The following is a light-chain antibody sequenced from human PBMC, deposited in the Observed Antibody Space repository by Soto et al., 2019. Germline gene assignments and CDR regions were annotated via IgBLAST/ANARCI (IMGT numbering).Light chain of an antibody. Sequence: EIVMTQYAATLSVSPGERATLSCRASQSVSSNLAWYQQKPGQAPRLLIYGASTRATGIPARFSGSGSGTEFTLTISSLQSEDFAVYYCQQYNNWPSLTFGGGTKADIK. J-gene: IGKJ4*01. CDR1: QSVSSN. V-gene: IGKV3-15*01. CDR3: QQYNNWPSLT. CDR2: GAS.